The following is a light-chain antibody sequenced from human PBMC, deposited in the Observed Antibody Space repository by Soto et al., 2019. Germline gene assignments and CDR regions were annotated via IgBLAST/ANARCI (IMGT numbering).Light chain of an antibody. J-gene: IGLJ1*01. Sequence: QSVLTQPPSASGTPGQRITISCSGSSSNIGDNPVNWYQQLPGAAPKLLIYINDQRPSGVPDRFSGSKSGTSASLAINGLQPEDEADYYCAAWDDSLNALFGTGTKVTV. CDR1: SSNIGDNP. V-gene: IGLV1-44*01. CDR2: IND. CDR3: AAWDDSLNAL.